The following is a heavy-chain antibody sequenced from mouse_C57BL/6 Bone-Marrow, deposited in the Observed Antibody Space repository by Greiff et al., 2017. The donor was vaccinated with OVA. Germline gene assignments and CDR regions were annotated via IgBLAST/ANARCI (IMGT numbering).Heavy chain of an antibody. CDR3: ARIWGPY. Sequence: VQLQQSGPELVKPGASVKISCKASGYTFTDYYINWVKQRPGQGLEWIGWIFPGSGSTYYNEKFKGKATLTVDKSSSKAYMLLSSLTSEDSAVYFCARIWGPYWGQGTLVTVSA. J-gene: IGHJ3*01. V-gene: IGHV1-75*01. CDR1: GYTFTDYY. CDR2: IFPGSGST.